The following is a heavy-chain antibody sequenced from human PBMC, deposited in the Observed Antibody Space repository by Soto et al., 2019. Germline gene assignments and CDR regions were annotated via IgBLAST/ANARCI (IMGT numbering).Heavy chain of an antibody. Sequence: QVQLQESSPGLVKPSHTLSLTCTVSGGSISSGGYYWRWNRQHPGKGLEWIGYIYYSGSTYYNPSLKSRVTISVDTSKNQFSLNLSSVTAADTAVYYCAREDDSILDYWGQGTLVTVSS. CDR1: GGSISSGGYY. J-gene: IGHJ4*02. V-gene: IGHV4-31*03. CDR2: IYYSGST. D-gene: IGHD3-22*01. CDR3: AREDDSILDY.